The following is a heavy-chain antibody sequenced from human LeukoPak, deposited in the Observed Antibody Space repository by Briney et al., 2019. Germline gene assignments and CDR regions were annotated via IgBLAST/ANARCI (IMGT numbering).Heavy chain of an antibody. CDR2: IIPIFGTA. Sequence: ASVKVSCKASGGTFSSYAISWVRQAPGQGLEWMGRIIPIFGTANYAQKFQGRVTITTDESTSTAYMELSSLRSEDTAVYYCARDDLTGYYAHYYMDVWGKATTVTVSS. D-gene: IGHD3-9*01. CDR1: GGTFSSYA. V-gene: IGHV1-69*05. J-gene: IGHJ6*03. CDR3: ARDDLTGYYAHYYMDV.